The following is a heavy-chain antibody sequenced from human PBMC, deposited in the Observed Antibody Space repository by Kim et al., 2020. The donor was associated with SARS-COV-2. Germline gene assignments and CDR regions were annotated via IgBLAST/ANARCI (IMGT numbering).Heavy chain of an antibody. CDR3: ARHSGSYLPRYGDY. J-gene: IGHJ4*02. D-gene: IGHD1-26*01. Sequence: GESLKISCKGSGYSFTTYWIGWVRQMPGKGLEWMGIIYPGDSDTRYSPSFQGQVTISADKFISTAYLQWSSLKASDTAMFYCARHSGSYLPRYGDYWGQGTLVTVSS. V-gene: IGHV5-51*01. CDR2: IYPGDSDT. CDR1: GYSFTTYW.